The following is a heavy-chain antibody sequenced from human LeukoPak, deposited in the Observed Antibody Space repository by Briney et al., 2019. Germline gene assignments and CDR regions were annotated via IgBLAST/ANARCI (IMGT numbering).Heavy chain of an antibody. D-gene: IGHD6-13*01. CDR1: GGSISSGSYY. CDR2: IYTSGST. J-gene: IGHJ6*03. CDR3: ARGGPSSWYHYYYYYYMDV. Sequence: SETLSLTCTVSGGSISSGSYYWSWIRQPAGKGLEWIGRIYTSGSTNYNPSLKSRVTISVDTSKNQFSLKLSSVTAADTAVYYCARGGPSSWYHYYYYYYMDVWGKGTTVTISS. V-gene: IGHV4-61*02.